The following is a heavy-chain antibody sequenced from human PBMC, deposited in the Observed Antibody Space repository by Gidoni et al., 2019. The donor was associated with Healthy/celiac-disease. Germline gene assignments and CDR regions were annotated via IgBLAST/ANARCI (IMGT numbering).Heavy chain of an antibody. Sequence: QVQLVQSGAEVKKPGAAVKVACKASGYTFTGYDTHGVRHAPGQGLEWMGWITPNSGGTNSAQRFQGRLTMTRDTSISTAYMELSRLRSDDTAVYYCAMGDYGDYPPTRWGQGTLVTVSS. CDR1: GYTFTGYD. J-gene: IGHJ4*02. CDR3: AMGDYGDYPPTR. V-gene: IGHV1-2*02. D-gene: IGHD4-17*01. CDR2: ITPNSGGT.